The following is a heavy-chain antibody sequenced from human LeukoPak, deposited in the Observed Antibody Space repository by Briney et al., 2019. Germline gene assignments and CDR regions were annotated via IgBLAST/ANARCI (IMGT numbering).Heavy chain of an antibody. Sequence: ASVKVSCKASGYTFTSYGISWVRQAPGQGLEWMGWISAYNGNTNYAQKLQGRVTMTTDTSTSTAYVELRSLRSDDTAVYYCARDTMVRGTNPYNWFDPWGQGTLVTVSS. V-gene: IGHV1-18*01. J-gene: IGHJ5*02. CDR3: ARDTMVRGTNPYNWFDP. CDR1: GYTFTSYG. D-gene: IGHD3-10*01. CDR2: ISAYNGNT.